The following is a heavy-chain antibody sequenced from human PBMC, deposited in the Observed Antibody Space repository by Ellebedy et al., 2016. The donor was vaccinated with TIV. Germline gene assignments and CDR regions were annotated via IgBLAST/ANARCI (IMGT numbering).Heavy chain of an antibody. J-gene: IGHJ5*02. CDR3: VKGGWGSICDH. V-gene: IGHV3-11*01. CDR1: GFTFSRFW. D-gene: IGHD6-13*01. CDR2: ISGGGII. Sequence: GGSLRLSXVVSGFTFSRFWMTWIRQAPGKGLEWISYISGGGIIYYADSVKGRFTISRDNARNTLYVQMNSLRVEDTAVYYCVKGGWGSICDHWGQGALVTVSS.